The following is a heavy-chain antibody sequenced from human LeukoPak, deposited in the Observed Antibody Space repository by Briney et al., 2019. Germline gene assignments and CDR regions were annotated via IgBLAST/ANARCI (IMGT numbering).Heavy chain of an antibody. CDR2: ISPHSGGT. CDR1: GYTFTGYY. CDR3: AREISRSWYY. J-gene: IGHJ4*02. Sequence: ASVKVSCKASGYTFTGYYIHWVRQAPGQGLESMGWISPHSGGTNYAQKLQGRVTMSRDTSITTAYMELSSLKSDDTAVYYCAREISRSWYYWGQGTLVTVSS. D-gene: IGHD6-13*01. V-gene: IGHV1-2*02.